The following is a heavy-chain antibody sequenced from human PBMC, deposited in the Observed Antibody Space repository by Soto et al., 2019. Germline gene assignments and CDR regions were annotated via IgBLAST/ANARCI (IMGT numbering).Heavy chain of an antibody. J-gene: IGHJ2*01. CDR3: AHRLRDYSGYDYGWYFDL. D-gene: IGHD5-12*01. CDR2: IYWNDDK. V-gene: IGHV2-5*01. CDR1: GFSLSTSGVG. Sequence: QITLKESGPTLVKPTQTLTLTCTFSGFSLSTSGVGVGWIRQPPGKALEWLALIYWNDDKRYSPSLKSRLTITKDTSKTQVVLTMTNMDPVDTATYYCAHRLRDYSGYDYGWYFDLWGRGTLVTVSS.